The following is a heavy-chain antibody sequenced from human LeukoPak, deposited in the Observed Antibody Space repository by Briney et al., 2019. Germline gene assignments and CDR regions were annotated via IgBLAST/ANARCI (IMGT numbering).Heavy chain of an antibody. V-gene: IGHV4-34*01. CDR2: INHSGRT. D-gene: IGHD2-15*01. CDR3: ARGVYCSGGSCYIPFDY. Sequence: PSETLSLTCAVYGGSFSGYYWSWIRQPPGKGLEWSGEINHSGRTNYKQSLKGRVSISVDTPKNQFSVKLGSVTAADTAVYYCARGVYCSGGSCYIPFDYWGQGTLVTVSS. CDR1: GGSFSGYY. J-gene: IGHJ4*02.